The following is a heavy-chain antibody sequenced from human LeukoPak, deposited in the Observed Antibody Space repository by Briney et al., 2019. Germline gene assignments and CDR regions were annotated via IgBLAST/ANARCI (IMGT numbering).Heavy chain of an antibody. Sequence: SETLSLTCAVYGGSFSGYYWSWIRLPPGKGLEWIGESNDSGSTNYNPSLKSRVTISVDTSKNQFSLKLSSVTAADTAVYYCASTGNYYDSSGYSKAPFDYWGQGTLVTVSS. CDR2: SNDSGST. D-gene: IGHD3-22*01. J-gene: IGHJ4*02. CDR3: ASTGNYYDSSGYSKAPFDY. CDR1: GGSFSGYY. V-gene: IGHV4-34*01.